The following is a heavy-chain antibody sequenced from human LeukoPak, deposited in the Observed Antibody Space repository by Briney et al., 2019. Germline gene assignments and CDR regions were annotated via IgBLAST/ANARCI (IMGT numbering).Heavy chain of an antibody. D-gene: IGHD4-17*01. Sequence: ASVKVSCKASGYTFTRYDFNWVRQASGQGLEWMGWMNPNSGNTAYAPKFQGRVTMTRDTSIGTAYMELSSLRSEDTAVYFCARRLNTVEFDPWGQGTLVTVSS. CDR3: ARRLNTVEFDP. CDR2: MNPNSGNT. V-gene: IGHV1-8*01. CDR1: GYTFTRYD. J-gene: IGHJ5*02.